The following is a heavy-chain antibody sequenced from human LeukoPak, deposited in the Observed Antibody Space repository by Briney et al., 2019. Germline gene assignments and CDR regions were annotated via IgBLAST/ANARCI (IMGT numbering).Heavy chain of an antibody. Sequence: SETLSLTCTVSGGSISSYYWSWIRQPPGKGLEWIGYIYYSGSTNYNPSLKSRVSISVDTSKNQFYLKLNSVTAADTAAYYCARVAYYNGSGSREFDSWGQGNLVTVSS. V-gene: IGHV4-59*12. J-gene: IGHJ4*02. D-gene: IGHD3-10*01. CDR3: ARVAYYNGSGSREFDS. CDR1: GGSISSYY. CDR2: IYYSGST.